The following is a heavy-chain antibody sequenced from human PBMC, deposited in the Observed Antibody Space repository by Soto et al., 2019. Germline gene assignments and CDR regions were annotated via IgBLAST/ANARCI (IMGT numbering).Heavy chain of an antibody. Sequence: EVQLLESGGGLVQPGGSLRLSCAASGFTFSSYAMSWVRQAPGKGLERVSAISGSGGSTYYADSVKGRFTISRDNSKNTLYLQMNSLRAEDTAVYYCAKGSSSGYYSPGYFDYWGQGTLVTVSS. CDR2: ISGSGGST. CDR1: GFTFSSYA. V-gene: IGHV3-23*01. D-gene: IGHD3-22*01. J-gene: IGHJ4*02. CDR3: AKGSSSGYYSPGYFDY.